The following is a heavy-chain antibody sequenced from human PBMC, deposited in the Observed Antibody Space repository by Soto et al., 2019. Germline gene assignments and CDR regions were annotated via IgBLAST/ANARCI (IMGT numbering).Heavy chain of an antibody. V-gene: IGHV4-4*02. CDR2: IYHSGST. J-gene: IGHJ6*04. CDR1: GGSISSSNW. D-gene: IGHD3-9*01. CDR3: ASPLGYDILTGYFGGPPDV. Sequence: SETLSLTCAVSGGSISSSNWWSWVRQPPGKGLEWIGEIYHSGSTNYNPSLKSRVTISVDKSKNQFPLKLSSVTAADTAVYYCASPLGYDILTGYFGGPPDVWGKGTTVTVPS.